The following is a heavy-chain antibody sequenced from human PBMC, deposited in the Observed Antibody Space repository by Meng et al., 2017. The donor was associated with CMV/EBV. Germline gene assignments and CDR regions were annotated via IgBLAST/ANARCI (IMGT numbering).Heavy chain of an antibody. CDR3: ARDLSSSWYGMDY. D-gene: IGHD6-13*01. CDR2: IYYSGST. CDR1: GGSISSYY. J-gene: IGHJ4*02. V-gene: IGHV4-59*01. Sequence: SETLSLTCTVSGGSISSYYWSWIRQPPGKGLEWIGYIYYSGSTNYNPSLKSRVTISVDTSKNQFSLKLSSVTAADTAVYYCARDLSSSWYGMDYWGQGTRGTVSS.